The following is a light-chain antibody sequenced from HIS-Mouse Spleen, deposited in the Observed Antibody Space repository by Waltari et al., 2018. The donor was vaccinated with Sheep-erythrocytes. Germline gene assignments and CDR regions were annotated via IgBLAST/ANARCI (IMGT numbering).Light chain of an antibody. CDR3: CSYAGSSTLV. J-gene: IGLJ2*01. CDR1: SSDVGSYNL. V-gene: IGLV2-23*01. Sequence: QSALPQPASVSGSPGQSITISCTGTSSDVGSYNLVPWYQQHPGKAPKLMIYEGSKRPSGVSNRFSGSKSDNTASLTISGLQAEDEADYYCCSYAGSSTLVFGGGTKLTVL. CDR2: EGS.